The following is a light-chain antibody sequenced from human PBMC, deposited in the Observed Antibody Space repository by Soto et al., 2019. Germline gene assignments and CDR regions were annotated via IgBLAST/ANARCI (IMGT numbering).Light chain of an antibody. CDR1: SSDIGADND. V-gene: IGLV2-8*01. CDR3: SSYAGINNWV. CDR2: EVS. J-gene: IGLJ3*02. Sequence: QSALTQPPSASGSPGQSVTISCTGTSSDIGADNDVSWYQQHPGKAPKLMIYEVSERPSGVPDRFSGSKSGNTAALTVSGLQAEDEADYYGSSYAGINNWVFGGGTKLTV.